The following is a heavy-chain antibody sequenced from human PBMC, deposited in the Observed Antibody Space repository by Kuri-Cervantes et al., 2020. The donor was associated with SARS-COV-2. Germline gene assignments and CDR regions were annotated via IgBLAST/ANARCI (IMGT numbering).Heavy chain of an antibody. J-gene: IGHJ4*02. CDR3: ARDYYDSSGLLPVDY. Sequence: ASVKVSCKASGYTFTNFGFSWVRQAPGQGLEWMGWISGYNDNANYAENLQDRVTLTTATSTRTAYMELSSLRSEDTAVYCCARDYYDSSGLLPVDYWGQGTLVTVSS. CDR1: GYTFTNFG. V-gene: IGHV1-18*04. CDR2: ISGYNDNA. D-gene: IGHD3-22*01.